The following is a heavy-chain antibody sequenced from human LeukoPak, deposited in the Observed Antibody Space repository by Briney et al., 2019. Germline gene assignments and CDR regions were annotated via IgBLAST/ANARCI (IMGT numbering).Heavy chain of an antibody. D-gene: IGHD3-10*01. Sequence: ASVKVSCKASGYTFTGYYMHWVRQAPGQGLEWMGWINPNSGGTNYAQKFQGWVTMTRDTSISTAYMELSRLRSDDTAVYHCARGGELWFGELLSYGYYYYGMDVWGQGTTVTVSS. V-gene: IGHV1-2*04. J-gene: IGHJ6*02. CDR3: ARGGELWFGELLSYGYYYYGMDV. CDR1: GYTFTGYY. CDR2: INPNSGGT.